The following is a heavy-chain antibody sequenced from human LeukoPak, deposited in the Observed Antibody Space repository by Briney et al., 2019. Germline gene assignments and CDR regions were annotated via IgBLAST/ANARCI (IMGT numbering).Heavy chain of an antibody. CDR3: ARAGSGDLDY. D-gene: IGHD6-19*01. CDR1: GGSISSYY. V-gene: IGHV4-59*12. CDR2: IYHSGST. J-gene: IGHJ4*02. Sequence: KPSETLSLTCTVSGGSISSYYWSWIRQPPGKGLEWIGEIYHSGSTNYNPSLKSRVTISVDKSKNQFSLKLSSVTAADTAVYYSARAGSGDLDYWGQGTLVTVSS.